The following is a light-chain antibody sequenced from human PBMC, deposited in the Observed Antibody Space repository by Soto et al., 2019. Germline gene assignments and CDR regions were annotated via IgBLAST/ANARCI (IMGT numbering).Light chain of an antibody. V-gene: IGLV1-40*01. CDR2: GNS. CDR3: QSYDSSLSRV. CDR1: SSNIGAGYD. J-gene: IGLJ2*01. Sequence: QPVLTQPPSVSGAPGQRVTISCTGSSSNIGAGYDVHWYQQLPGTAPKLLIYGNSNRPSGVPDRFSGSKSGTSASLAITGLQAEDEADDYCQSYDSSLSRVFGGGTKLTVL.